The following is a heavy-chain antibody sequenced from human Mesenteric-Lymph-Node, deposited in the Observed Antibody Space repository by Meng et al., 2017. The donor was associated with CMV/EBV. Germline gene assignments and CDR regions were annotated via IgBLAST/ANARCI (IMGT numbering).Heavy chain of an antibody. CDR1: GFTFSSYN. V-gene: IGHV3-48*04. CDR3: GIWETGPYSTDFDY. D-gene: IGHD4-11*01. CDR2: ISSSSGTI. J-gene: IGHJ4*02. Sequence: GESLKISCAASGFTFSSYNMNWVRQAPGRGLEWVSYISSSSGTIYYADSVKGRFTISRDNAKDSLYLQMNSLRAEDTAVYYCGIWETGPYSTDFDYWGQGTLVTVSS.